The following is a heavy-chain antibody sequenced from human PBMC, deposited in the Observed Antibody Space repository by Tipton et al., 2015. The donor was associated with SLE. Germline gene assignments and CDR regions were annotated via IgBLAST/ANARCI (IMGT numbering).Heavy chain of an antibody. CDR2: IYYSRST. V-gene: IGHV4-39*01. Sequence: LRLSCTGSGGTISSSSYYWGWICQPPGKGLEWIGSIYYSRSTYYNPSLKSRVTISVDTSKNQFSLKMSSVTAADTAVYYCARLSYSSSFFDYWGQGTLVTVSS. J-gene: IGHJ4*02. CDR1: GGTISSSSYY. CDR3: ARLSYSSSFFDY. D-gene: IGHD6-6*01.